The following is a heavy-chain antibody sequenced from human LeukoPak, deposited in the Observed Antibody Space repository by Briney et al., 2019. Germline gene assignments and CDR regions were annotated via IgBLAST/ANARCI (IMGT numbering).Heavy chain of an antibody. D-gene: IGHD2-21*02. CDR1: GFTFSSYA. J-gene: IGHJ1*01. CDR2: ISGSGGST. V-gene: IGHV3-23*01. Sequence: QPGGSLRLSCAASGFTFSSYAMSWVRQAPGKGLEWVSAISGSGGSTYYADSVKGRFTISRDNSKNTLYLQMNSLRAEDTAVYYCVKDLEVVTATCAEYFQHWGQGTLVTVSS. CDR3: VKDLEVVTATCAEYFQH.